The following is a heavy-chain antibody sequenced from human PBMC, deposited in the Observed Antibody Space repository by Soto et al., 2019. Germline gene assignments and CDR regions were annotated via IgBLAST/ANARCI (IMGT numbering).Heavy chain of an antibody. CDR1: GGSISSSSYY. CDR3: ASADYEILTGSYAMDV. Sequence: PSETLSLTCTVSGGSISSSSYYWGWIRQPPGKGLEWIGSIYYSGSTYYNPSLKSRVTISVDTSKNQFSLKLSSVTAADTAVYFCASADYEILTGSYAMDVWGQGTTVTVS. CDR2: IYYSGST. V-gene: IGHV4-39*07. J-gene: IGHJ6*02. D-gene: IGHD3-9*01.